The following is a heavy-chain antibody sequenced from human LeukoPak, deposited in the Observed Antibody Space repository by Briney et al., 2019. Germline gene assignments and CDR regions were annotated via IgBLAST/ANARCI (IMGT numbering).Heavy chain of an antibody. V-gene: IGHV1-2*02. CDR1: GYTFTGYY. CDR3: AREHDSSGYYDRFQH. J-gene: IGHJ1*01. CDR2: INPNSVGT. D-gene: IGHD3-22*01. Sequence: GASVKVSCKASGYTFTGYYMHWVRQAPGQGLEGLGGINPNSVGTNYAQKFQGRVTMTRDTSISTAYMELSRLRSDDTAVYYCAREHDSSGYYDRFQHWGQGTLVTVSS.